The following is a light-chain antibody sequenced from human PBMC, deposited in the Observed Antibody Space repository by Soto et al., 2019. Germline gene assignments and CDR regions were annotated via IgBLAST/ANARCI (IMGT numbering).Light chain of an antibody. J-gene: IGLJ1*01. CDR1: SSDVGGYNY. CDR3: SSYTRSSIDYV. Sequence: QSALTHPASVSGSPGQSITISCTGTSSDVGGYNYVSWYQQHPGKAPKLMIYEVSNRPSGVSNRFSGSKSGNTASLTISGLQAEDEADYYFSSYTRSSIDYVFGTGTKLTVL. CDR2: EVS. V-gene: IGLV2-14*01.